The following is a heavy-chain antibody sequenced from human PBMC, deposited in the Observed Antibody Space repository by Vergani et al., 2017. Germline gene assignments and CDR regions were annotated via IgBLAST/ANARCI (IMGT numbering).Heavy chain of an antibody. CDR3: ARSVPSSGYYFHLDY. J-gene: IGHJ4*02. CDR2: IYWNDDQ. V-gene: IGHV2-5*01. CDR1: GFSLNTRGVS. Sequence: QITLKESGPTLVKPTQTLTLTCTFSGFSLNTRGVSVAWIRQPPGKALDWLALIYWNDDQHYSPSLNNRVTITKDTSKNQVVLTMTNMDPVDTATYYCARSVPSSGYYFHLDYWGQGTLVTVSS. D-gene: IGHD3-22*01.